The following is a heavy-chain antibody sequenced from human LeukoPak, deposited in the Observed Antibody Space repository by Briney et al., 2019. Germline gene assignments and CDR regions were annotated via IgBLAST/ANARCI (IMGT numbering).Heavy chain of an antibody. CDR3: ARRLGYYDSSGYRHYFDY. Sequence: PGGSLRLSCAASGFTFSSYWMSWVRQPPGKGLEWIGSIFYSGNTYYNPSLKSRVTISVDTSKNQFSLKLSSVTAADTAVYYCARRLGYYDSSGYRHYFDYWGQGTLVTVSS. D-gene: IGHD3-22*01. CDR2: IFYSGNT. V-gene: IGHV4-39*01. J-gene: IGHJ4*02. CDR1: GFTFSSYW.